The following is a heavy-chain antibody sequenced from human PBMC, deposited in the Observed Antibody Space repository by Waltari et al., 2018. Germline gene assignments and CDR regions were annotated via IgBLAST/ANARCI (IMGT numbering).Heavy chain of an antibody. Sequence: QVQLVQSGAEVKKPGASVKVSCKASGYTFTSYDINWVRQATGQGLGWMGWINPNSGNTGYAQKFQGRVTRTRNTSISTAYMELSSLRSEDTAVYYCARVSVVTRAFDIWGQGTMVTVSS. D-gene: IGHD2-15*01. V-gene: IGHV1-8*01. CDR3: ARVSVVTRAFDI. J-gene: IGHJ3*02. CDR1: GYTFTSYD. CDR2: INPNSGNT.